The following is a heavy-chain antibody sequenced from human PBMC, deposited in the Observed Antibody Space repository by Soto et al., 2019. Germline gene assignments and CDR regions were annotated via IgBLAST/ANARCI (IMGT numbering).Heavy chain of an antibody. CDR1: GFTFRSYA. CDR3: AKDFRFCSSTSCYAFDI. CDR2: ISHSGGRC. V-gene: IGHV3-23*01. Sequence: GGSLRLSWAASGFTFRSYAMIWVRQAPGKGLEWVAIISHSGGRCHYAESVKGRLTISRDNSTNTLSLQMNSLSDEDTAVYYCAKDFRFCSSTSCYAFDIWGQGTMVTASS. D-gene: IGHD2-2*01. J-gene: IGHJ3*02.